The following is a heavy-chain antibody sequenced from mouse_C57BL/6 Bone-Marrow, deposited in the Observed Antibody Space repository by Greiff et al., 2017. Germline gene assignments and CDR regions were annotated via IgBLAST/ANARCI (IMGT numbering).Heavy chain of an antibody. D-gene: IGHD2-4*01. CDR2: IDPETGGT. CDR1: GYTFTDYE. V-gene: IGHV1-15*01. Sequence: QVQLQQSGAELVRPGASVTLSCKASGYTFTDYEMHWVKQTPVHGLEWIGAIDPETGGTAYNQKFKGKATITADTSSNTAYLQLSSLTSEDTAVYYCARGIYYDYDRGLAYWGQGTLVTVSA. CDR3: ARGIYYDYDRGLAY. J-gene: IGHJ3*01.